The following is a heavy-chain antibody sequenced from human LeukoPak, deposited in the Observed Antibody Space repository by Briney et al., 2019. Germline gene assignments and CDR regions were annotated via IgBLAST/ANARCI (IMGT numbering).Heavy chain of an antibody. CDR2: IYSSGST. D-gene: IGHD2-15*01. J-gene: IGHJ4*02. V-gene: IGHV4-39*01. Sequence: ASETLSLTCTVSGGSISSSTYYWGWIRQPPGKGLEWIGTIYSSGSTYYNPSLKSRVTISVDTSKNQFSLKLNSVTAADTAAYYCASQAFSGYCSGGSCQVPYDYWGQGTLVTVSS. CDR1: GGSISSSTYY. CDR3: ASQAFSGYCSGGSCQVPYDY.